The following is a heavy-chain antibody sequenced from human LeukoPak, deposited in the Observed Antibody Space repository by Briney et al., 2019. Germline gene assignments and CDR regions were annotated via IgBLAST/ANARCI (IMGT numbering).Heavy chain of an antibody. CDR1: GGSISSYF. CDR3: ARVTAAGPWY. D-gene: IGHD6-13*01. Sequence: SETLSLTCTVSGGSISSYFWSWIRQPPGKGLQWIGYIYYSGSTKYNPSLKSRVTISVDTSKNQFSLKLSSVTAADTAVYYCARVTAAGPWYWGQGTLVTVSP. V-gene: IGHV4-59*01. CDR2: IYYSGST. J-gene: IGHJ4*02.